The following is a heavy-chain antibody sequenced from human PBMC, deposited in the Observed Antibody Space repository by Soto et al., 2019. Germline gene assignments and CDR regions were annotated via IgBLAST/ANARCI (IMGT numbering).Heavy chain of an antibody. V-gene: IGHV1-69*06. CDR3: ARERGDYYDSSGYPTDY. J-gene: IGHJ4*02. D-gene: IGHD3-22*01. Sequence: QVQLVQSGAEVKKPGSSVKVSCKASGGTFRSYAISWVRQAPGQGLEWMGGIIPIFGTANYAQKFQGRVTITADKSTSTAYMELSSLRSEDTAVYYCARERGDYYDSSGYPTDYWGQGTLVTVSS. CDR2: IIPIFGTA. CDR1: GGTFRSYA.